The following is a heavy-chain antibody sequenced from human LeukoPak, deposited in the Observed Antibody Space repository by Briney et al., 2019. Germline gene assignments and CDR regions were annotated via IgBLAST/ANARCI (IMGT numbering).Heavy chain of an antibody. Sequence: GGSLRLSCAASGFTFSSYGMHWVRQAPGKGLEWVAGISYDGSNKYYADSVKGRFTISRDNSKNTLYLQMNSLRAEDTAVYYWAKDHSIQEWLWGFFDYWGQGTLVTVSS. V-gene: IGHV3-30*18. D-gene: IGHD3-3*01. CDR1: GFTFSSYG. J-gene: IGHJ4*02. CDR2: ISYDGSNK. CDR3: AKDHSIQEWLWGFFDY.